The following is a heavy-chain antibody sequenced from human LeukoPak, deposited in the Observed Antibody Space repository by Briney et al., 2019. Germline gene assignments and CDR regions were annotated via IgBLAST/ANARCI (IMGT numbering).Heavy chain of an antibody. V-gene: IGHV3-23*01. J-gene: IGHJ6*04. D-gene: IGHD3-10*02. CDR3: AELGITMIGGV. CDR2: ISGSGGST. CDR1: GFTFSSYG. Sequence: GGPLRLSCAASGFTFSSYGMSWVRQAPGKGLEWVSAISGSGGSTYYADSVKGRFTISRDNAKNSLYLQMNSLRAEDTAVYYCAELGITMIGGVWGKGTTVTISS.